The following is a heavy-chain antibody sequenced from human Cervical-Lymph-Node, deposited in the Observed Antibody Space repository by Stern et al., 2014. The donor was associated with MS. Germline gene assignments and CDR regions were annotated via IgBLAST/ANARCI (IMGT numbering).Heavy chain of an antibody. CDR3: ARDKMLTTFDS. V-gene: IGHV7-4-1*02. CDR1: GYTFTFYG. Sequence: QVQLGQSGSELKKPGASVKVSCKASGYTFTFYGINWVRQAPGQGLEYMGWINTNSGNPMYAQAFTGRFVFSLDTSVSTAYLQISGLKAEDTAVYYCARDKMLTTFDSWGQGTLVTVSS. CDR2: INTNSGNP. D-gene: IGHD4/OR15-4a*01. J-gene: IGHJ4*02.